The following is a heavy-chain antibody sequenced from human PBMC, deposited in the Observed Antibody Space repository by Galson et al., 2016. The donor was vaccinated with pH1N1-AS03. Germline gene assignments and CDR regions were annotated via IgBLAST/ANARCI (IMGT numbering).Heavy chain of an antibody. V-gene: IGHV1-2*04. CDR1: GYIFTGFH. D-gene: IGHD1-26*01. CDR2: INPNNGVT. J-gene: IGHJ6*02. CDR3: ARDPRGPCSSATCATTYYFDMDV. Sequence: SVKVSCKASGYIFTGFHVHWVRQAPGQGLEWMGWINPNNGVTNYAQKFEAWVTMTGDTSISTAYLELYGLKSEDTAVYYCARDPRGPCSSATCATTYYFDMDVWGQGTTVIVSS.